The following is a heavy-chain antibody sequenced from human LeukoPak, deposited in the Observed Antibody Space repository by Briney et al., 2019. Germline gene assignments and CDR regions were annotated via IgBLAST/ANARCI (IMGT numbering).Heavy chain of an antibody. Sequence: SETLSLTCIVSGASVSSGDHHWSWIRQAPGKGLEWIGHNMNTYYNPSLKSRVTISIDTSKNQFSLMLSTVTAADTAIYYCAIYYVKVAGRGHGGPGTRVTVS. D-gene: IGHD3-10*02. V-gene: IGHV4-61*08. CDR1: GASVSSGDHH. CDR3: AIYYVKVAGRGH. CDR2: NMNT. J-gene: IGHJ4*02.